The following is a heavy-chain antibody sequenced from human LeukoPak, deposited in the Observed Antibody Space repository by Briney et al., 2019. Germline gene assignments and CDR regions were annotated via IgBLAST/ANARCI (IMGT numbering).Heavy chain of an antibody. CDR3: ARDGLRYFDWSRRNNWFDP. CDR1: GGSISSYY. D-gene: IGHD3-9*01. J-gene: IGHJ5*02. V-gene: IGHV4-34*01. Sequence: KPSETLSLTCTVSGGSISSYYWGWIGQPPGKGLEWIGQMNHSGSTNYNPSLKSRVTISVDTSKNQFSLKLSSVTAADTAVYYCARDGLRYFDWSRRNNWFDPWGQGTLVTVSS. CDR2: MNHSGST.